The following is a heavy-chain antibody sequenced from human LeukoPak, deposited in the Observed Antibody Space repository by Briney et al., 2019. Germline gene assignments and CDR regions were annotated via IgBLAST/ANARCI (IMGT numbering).Heavy chain of an antibody. D-gene: IGHD6-19*01. J-gene: IGHJ4*02. V-gene: IGHV3-23*01. CDR2: ISGSGGST. CDR1: GFTFSSYA. CDR3: AKDRYSSGWYD. Sequence: GGSLRLSCAASGFTFSSYAMSWVRQAPGKGLEWVSAISGSGGSTYYADSVKGWFTISRDNSKNTLYLQMNSLRAEDTAVYYCAKDRYSSGWYDWGQGTLVTVSS.